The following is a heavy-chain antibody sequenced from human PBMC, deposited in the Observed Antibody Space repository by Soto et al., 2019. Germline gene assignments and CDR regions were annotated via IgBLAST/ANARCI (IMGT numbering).Heavy chain of an antibody. V-gene: IGHV4-59*08. CDR3: ARRAPMVRGVIPRHYYYYMVV. CDR1: GGSISSYY. Sequence: PSETLCLTCTVSGGSISSYYWSWIRQPPGKGLEWIGYIYYSGSTNYNPSLKSRVTISVDTSKNQFSLKLSSVTAADTAVYYCARRAPMVRGVIPRHYYYYMVVWGKGTTVTVSS. J-gene: IGHJ6*03. CDR2: IYYSGST. D-gene: IGHD3-10*01.